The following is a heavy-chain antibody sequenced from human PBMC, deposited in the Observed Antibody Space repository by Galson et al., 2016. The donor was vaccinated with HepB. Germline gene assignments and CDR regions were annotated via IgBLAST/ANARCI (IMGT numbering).Heavy chain of an antibody. CDR3: ARDLPDDSVEYFDVFDL. J-gene: IGHJ3*01. Sequence: SLRLSCAASGFTFSDYHMNWIRQAPGKGLEWISYISTSGNSMLYADSVRGRFSISRDNAKKSLYLQMTNLRAGDTAVYYCARDLPDDSVEYFDVFDLWGQGTMVTVSS. CDR1: GFTFSDYH. D-gene: IGHD4-17*01. V-gene: IGHV3-11*01. CDR2: ISTSGNSM.